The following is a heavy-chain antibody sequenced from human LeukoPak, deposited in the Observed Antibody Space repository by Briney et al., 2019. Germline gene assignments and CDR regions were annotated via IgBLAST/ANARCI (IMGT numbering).Heavy chain of an antibody. Sequence: SETLSLTCTVSGDSISSSSYYWGWIRQPPGKGLEWIGSIYYSGSTNYNPSLRSRVTTSVDKSKDQFSLKLSSVTAADTAMYYCARVTDAYNPDFDYWGQGTLVTVSS. J-gene: IGHJ4*02. D-gene: IGHD5-24*01. CDR3: ARVTDAYNPDFDY. CDR2: IYYSGST. V-gene: IGHV4-39*07. CDR1: GDSISSSSYY.